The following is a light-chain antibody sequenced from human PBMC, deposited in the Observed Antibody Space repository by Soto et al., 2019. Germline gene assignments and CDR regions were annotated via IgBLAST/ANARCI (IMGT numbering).Light chain of an antibody. Sequence: EIVLTQSPGTLYLSPGERATLSCRASQSVSNNHLAWYQQKPGQAPRLLIYGASSRATGIPDRFSGSGSGTDFTLTISRLDPEDFAVYYCQQYGTSPLTFGPGTKVDIK. CDR1: QSVSNNH. CDR3: QQYGTSPLT. CDR2: GAS. J-gene: IGKJ3*01. V-gene: IGKV3-20*01.